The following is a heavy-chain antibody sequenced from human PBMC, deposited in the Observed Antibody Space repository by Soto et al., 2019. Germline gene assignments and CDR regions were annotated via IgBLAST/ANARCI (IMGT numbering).Heavy chain of an antibody. J-gene: IGHJ6*04. CDR1: GSSLSTSEVG. CDR2: NNWDDNK. D-gene: IGHD3-10*01. V-gene: IGHV2-5*02. Sequence: SGPTPVNSTQSLTMTCTFAGSSLSTSEVGVDWIRQPPGKALEWLALNNWDDNKRYSPSLKSTNTHTTHTPKNQAAVTMTNMDPVDTATYYCAHCQRVGHLDLDFWVKGTTVTVSS. CDR3: AHCQRVGHLDLDF.